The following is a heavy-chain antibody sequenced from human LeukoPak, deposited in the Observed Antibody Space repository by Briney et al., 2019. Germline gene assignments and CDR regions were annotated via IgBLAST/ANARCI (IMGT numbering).Heavy chain of an antibody. CDR3: ARGLVKFDY. CDR2: IISSSSTM. Sequence: GGSLRLSCAASGFTLNSYSMNWARQAPGKGLEWVSYIISSSSTMYYADSVRGRFTISRDNAKNSLYLQMDSLRAEDTAVYYCARGLVKFDYWGQGTLVTVSS. D-gene: IGHD3-9*01. J-gene: IGHJ4*02. V-gene: IGHV3-48*01. CDR1: GFTLNSYS.